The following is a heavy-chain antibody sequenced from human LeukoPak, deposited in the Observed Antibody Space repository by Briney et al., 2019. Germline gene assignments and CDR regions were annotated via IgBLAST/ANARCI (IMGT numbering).Heavy chain of an antibody. Sequence: SETLSLTCTVSGASISSYSWSWLRQPPGKGLEWIGYIYYSGSTNYNPSLKSRVTISVDTSKNQFSLKLSSVTAADTAVYYCAKRSSGWYKSAFDIWGQGTMVTVSS. V-gene: IGHV4-59*01. CDR1: GASISSYS. CDR2: IYYSGST. D-gene: IGHD6-19*01. CDR3: AKRSSGWYKSAFDI. J-gene: IGHJ3*02.